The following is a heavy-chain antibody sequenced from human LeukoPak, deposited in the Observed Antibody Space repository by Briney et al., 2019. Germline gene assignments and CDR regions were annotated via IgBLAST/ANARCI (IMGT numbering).Heavy chain of an antibody. CDR1: CGSISSYY. Sequence: SETLSLTCTVSCGSISSYYCSWIRQPPGKGLEWIGYIYYSGSTNYNPSLKSRVTISVDTSKNQFSLKLSSVTAADTAVYYCARQGAYCSSTSCYEPFDYWGQGTLVTVSS. CDR3: ARQGAYCSSTSCYEPFDY. V-gene: IGHV4-59*08. CDR2: IYYSGST. J-gene: IGHJ4*02. D-gene: IGHD2-2*01.